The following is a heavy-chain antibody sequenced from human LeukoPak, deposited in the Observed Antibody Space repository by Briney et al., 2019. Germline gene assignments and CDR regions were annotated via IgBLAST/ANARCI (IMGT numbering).Heavy chain of an antibody. Sequence: SETLSLTCTVSGGSISSGGYYWSWIRQHPRKGLEWIGYIYYSGSTYYNPSLKSRVTISVDTSKNQFSLKLSSVTAADTAVYYCAREVVIGIERGMDVWGQGTTVTVSS. CDR1: GGSISSGGYY. V-gene: IGHV4-31*03. D-gene: IGHD3-22*01. J-gene: IGHJ6*02. CDR3: AREVVIGIERGMDV. CDR2: IYYSGST.